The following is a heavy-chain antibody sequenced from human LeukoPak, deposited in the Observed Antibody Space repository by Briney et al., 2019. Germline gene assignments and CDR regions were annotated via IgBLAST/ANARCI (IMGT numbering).Heavy chain of an antibody. CDR3: ASRSYYDGTGYWRH. CDR2: IYHVGAT. Sequence: TASGTLSLTCSVSGGSINSDNWWSWLRQPPGKGLEWIGEIYHVGATNYNPSLKSRVTISVDKSKNQFSLKLRSVTAADTAVYYCASRSYYDGTGYWRHWGQGTLVTVSS. CDR1: GGSINSDNW. J-gene: IGHJ1*01. V-gene: IGHV4-4*02. D-gene: IGHD3-22*01.